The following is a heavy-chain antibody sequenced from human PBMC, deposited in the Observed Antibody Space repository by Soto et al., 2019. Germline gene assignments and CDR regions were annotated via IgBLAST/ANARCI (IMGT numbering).Heavy chain of an antibody. J-gene: IGHJ4*02. D-gene: IGHD2-21*02. CDR1: GYTFTSYA. V-gene: IGHV1-3*01. CDR2: INAGNGNT. Sequence: ASVKVSCKASGYTFTSYAMHWVRQAPGQRLEWMGWINAGNGNTKYSQKFQGRVTITRDTSASTAYMELSSLRSEGTAVYYCARSIVVVTAADYWGQGTLVPVSS. CDR3: ARSIVVVTAADY.